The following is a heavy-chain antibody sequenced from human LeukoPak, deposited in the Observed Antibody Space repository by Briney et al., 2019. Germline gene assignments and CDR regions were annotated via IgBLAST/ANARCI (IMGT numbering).Heavy chain of an antibody. CDR3: ARDRLNIRGVIITDYYYGMDV. J-gene: IGHJ6*02. V-gene: IGHV1-2*02. CDR2: VNPNSGGT. CDR1: GYTFTGYY. D-gene: IGHD3-10*01. Sequence: HGASVKVSCKASGYTFTGYYMHWVRQAPGQGLEWMGWVNPNSGGTNYAQKFQGRVTMTRDTSISTAYMELSRLRSDDTAVYYCARDRLNIRGVIITDYYYGMDVWGQGTTVTVSS.